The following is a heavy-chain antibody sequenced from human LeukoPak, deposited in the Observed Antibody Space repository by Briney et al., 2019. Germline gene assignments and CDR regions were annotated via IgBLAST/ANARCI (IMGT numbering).Heavy chain of an antibody. Sequence: GGSLRLSCAGSGFTFSNAWMNWVRQAPGKGLEWVGRIKSKPDGGTTTYAAPVRGRFTISRDDSRNTVFLQMNSLKTEDTAVYYCSTGGYYFDYWGQGTLVTVSS. CDR3: STGGYYFDY. J-gene: IGHJ4*02. CDR2: IKSKPDGGTT. V-gene: IGHV3-15*01. CDR1: GFTFSNAW.